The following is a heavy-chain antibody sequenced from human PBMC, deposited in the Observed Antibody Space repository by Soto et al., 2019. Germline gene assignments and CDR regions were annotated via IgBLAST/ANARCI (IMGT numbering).Heavy chain of an antibody. J-gene: IGHJ4*02. Sequence: GGSLRLSCAASGLTFSSYAMSWARQAPGKGLEWVSAISGSGHRAYHADSVKGRFTISRDNSKSTLYLQMDSLRADDTAVYYCLNLVEGAMVYIDYWGQGIQVTVSS. CDR1: GLTFSSYA. CDR2: ISGSGHRA. V-gene: IGHV3-23*01. D-gene: IGHD2-8*01. CDR3: LNLVEGAMVYIDY.